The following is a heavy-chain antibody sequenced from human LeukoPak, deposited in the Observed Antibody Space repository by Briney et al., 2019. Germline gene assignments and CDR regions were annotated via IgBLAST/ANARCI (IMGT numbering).Heavy chain of an antibody. Sequence: GGSLRLSCAASGFTFSSYAMSWVRQAPGKGLEWVSAISGSGGSTYYADSVKGRFTISRDNSKNTLYLQMNSLRAEDTAVYYCAKDEADSIGYYFGFHLTSVVDYWGQGTLVTVSS. CDR3: AKDEADSIGYYFGFHLTSVVDY. V-gene: IGHV3-23*01. D-gene: IGHD3-22*01. CDR2: ISGSGGST. J-gene: IGHJ4*02. CDR1: GFTFSSYA.